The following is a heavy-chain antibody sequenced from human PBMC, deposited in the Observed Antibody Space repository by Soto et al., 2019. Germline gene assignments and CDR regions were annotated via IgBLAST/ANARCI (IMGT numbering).Heavy chain of an antibody. CDR1: GFTFSSYW. CDR2: IKQDGSEK. CDR3: ARDRSGSYPHYYYYMDV. J-gene: IGHJ6*03. Sequence: PGGSLRLSCAASGFTFSSYWMSWVRQAPGKGLEWVANIKQDGSEKYYVDSVKGRFTISRDNAKNSLYLQMNSLRAEDTAVYYCARDRSGSYPHYYYYMDVWGKGTTVTVSS. V-gene: IGHV3-7*01. D-gene: IGHD3-10*01.